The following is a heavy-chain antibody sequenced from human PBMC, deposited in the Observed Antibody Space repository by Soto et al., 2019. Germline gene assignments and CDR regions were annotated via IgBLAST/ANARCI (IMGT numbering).Heavy chain of an antibody. D-gene: IGHD1-1*01. CDR2: IYSGGSP. J-gene: IGHJ3*02. CDR3: ARGFWNAFDS. Sequence: GGSLRLSCAPSGFTVSSNYMSWVRQAPGEGLEWVSIIYSGGSPYYADSVKGRFTISRDNSKNTLYLQMNSLRAEDTAVYYCARGFWNAFDSWGQGTMVTVSS. V-gene: IGHV3-66*01. CDR1: GFTVSSNY.